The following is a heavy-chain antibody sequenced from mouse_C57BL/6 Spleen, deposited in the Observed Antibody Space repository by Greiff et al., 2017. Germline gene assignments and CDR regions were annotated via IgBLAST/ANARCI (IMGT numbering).Heavy chain of an antibody. CDR1: GYAFTNYL. Sequence: QVQLQQSGAELVRPGTSVKVSCKASGYAFTNYLIEWVKQRPGQGLEWIGVINPGSGGTNYNEKFKGKATLTADKSSSTAYMQLSSLTSEDSAVYCCARGGPTVVDAMDYWGQGTSVTVSS. J-gene: IGHJ4*01. CDR3: ARGGPTVVDAMDY. V-gene: IGHV1-54*01. D-gene: IGHD1-1*01. CDR2: INPGSGGT.